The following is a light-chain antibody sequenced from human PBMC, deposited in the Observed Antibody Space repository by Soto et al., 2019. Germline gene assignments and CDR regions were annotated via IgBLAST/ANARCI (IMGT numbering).Light chain of an antibody. CDR2: STN. V-gene: IGLV8-61*01. J-gene: IGLJ3*02. CDR3: VLYMGSGIWV. CDR1: XXXASTSHY. Sequence: QTVVTQEPSFSVSPGGTVTXTXXXXXXXASTSHYPSWYQQTPGQAPRTLIYSTNTRSSGVPDRFSGSILGNKAALTITGAQADDESDYYCVLYMGSGIWVFGGGTKVSVL.